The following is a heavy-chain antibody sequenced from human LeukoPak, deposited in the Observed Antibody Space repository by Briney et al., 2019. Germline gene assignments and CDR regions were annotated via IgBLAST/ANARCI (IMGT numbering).Heavy chain of an antibody. CDR2: INPRHGTT. CDR1: GYTFASNW. D-gene: IGHD3-3*01. V-gene: IGHV1-46*01. J-gene: IGHJ5*02. CDR3: TRDHSIDDASWWFDP. Sequence: ASLKVSCKTFGYTFASNWMHRVRQAPGHQLEWMGIINPRHGTTFYAQNFHCRITVTTDTSSRTVYMDLRSLTSDDTAVYFCTRDHSIDDASWWFDPWGQGTLVTLSS.